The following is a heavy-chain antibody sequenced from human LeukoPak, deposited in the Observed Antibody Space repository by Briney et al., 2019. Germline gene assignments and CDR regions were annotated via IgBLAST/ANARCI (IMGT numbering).Heavy chain of an antibody. J-gene: IGHJ4*02. CDR2: ISGSGGST. CDR1: GFTFSSYA. CDR3: ARYRVVVITNKNYYFDY. D-gene: IGHD3-22*01. Sequence: GGSLRLSCAASGFTFSSYAMSWVRQAPGKGLEWVSAISGSGGSTYYADSVKGRFTISRDNSKDTLYLQMNSLRAEDTAVYYCARYRVVVITNKNYYFDYWGQGTLVTVSS. V-gene: IGHV3-23*01.